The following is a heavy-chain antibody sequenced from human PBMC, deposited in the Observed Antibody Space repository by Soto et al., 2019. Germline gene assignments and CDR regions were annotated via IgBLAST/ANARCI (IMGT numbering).Heavy chain of an antibody. CDR2: IIPIFGTA. V-gene: IGHV1-69*06. CDR1: GGTFSSYA. J-gene: IGHJ6*02. CDR3: ASGMARANPKYYGMDV. Sequence: GASVKVSCKASGGTFSSYAISWVRQAPGQGLEWMGGIIPIFGTANYAQKFQGRVTITADKSTSTAYMELSSLRSEDTAVYYCASGMARANPKYYGMDVWGQGTTVTVSS. D-gene: IGHD3-10*01.